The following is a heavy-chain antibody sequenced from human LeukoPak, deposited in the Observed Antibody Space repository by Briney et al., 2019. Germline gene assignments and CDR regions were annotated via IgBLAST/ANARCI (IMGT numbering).Heavy chain of an antibody. CDR2: IYCSGST. Sequence: SETLSLTCTVSGGSPSSYYRSSIRDTPGKRLWRSWYIYCSGSTNYNPSLKSRVTISVDTSKNQFSLKLSSVTAADTDVYYCASHVLYFDPDAFDIWGQGTMVTVSS. V-gene: IGHV4-59*08. CDR1: GGSPSSYY. D-gene: IGHD3-9*01. J-gene: IGHJ3*02. CDR3: ASHVLYFDPDAFDI.